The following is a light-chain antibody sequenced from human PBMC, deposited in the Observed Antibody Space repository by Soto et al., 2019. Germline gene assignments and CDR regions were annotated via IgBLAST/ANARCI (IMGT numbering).Light chain of an antibody. CDR1: SSNIGSNT. J-gene: IGLJ2*01. Sequence: QSVLTQPPSASGTPGQRVTISCSGGSSNIGSNTINWYQQLPGTAPKLLIYANNQRPSGVPDRFSGSKSGTSASLAISGRQSEDESEYYCAAWDDRMNGVIFGGGTKLTVL. CDR3: AAWDDRMNGVI. CDR2: ANN. V-gene: IGLV1-44*01.